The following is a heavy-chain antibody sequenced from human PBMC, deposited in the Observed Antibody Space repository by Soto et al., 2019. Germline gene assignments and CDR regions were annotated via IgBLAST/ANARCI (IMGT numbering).Heavy chain of an antibody. CDR3: ARGQFTGTTQGDWFDP. Sequence: SETLSLTCTATGGSISGYYWNWIRQPPGKGLEWIGYVYSSGSTNYNPSLKNRVTISVGTSYNQFSLKLNSVTAADTAVYYCARGQFTGTTQGDWFDPWGQGTLVTVSS. D-gene: IGHD1-1*01. CDR2: VYSSGST. V-gene: IGHV4-59*01. J-gene: IGHJ5*02. CDR1: GGSISGYY.